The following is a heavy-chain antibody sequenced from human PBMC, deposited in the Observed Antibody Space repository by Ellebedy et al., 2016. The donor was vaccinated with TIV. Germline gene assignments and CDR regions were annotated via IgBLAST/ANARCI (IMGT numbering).Heavy chain of an antibody. CDR1: GYTFTNYF. V-gene: IGHV1-46*01. J-gene: IGHJ6*02. Sequence: AASVKVSCKASGYTFTNYFLNWVRQAPGQGLEWMGIINPSGGSTNYAQKFQGRVTMSRDTSTSSVHMELSSLRSDDTAVYYCARVPSDSSSLYGGYYYYGMDVWGQGTTVTVSS. CDR2: INPSGGST. CDR3: ARVPSDSSSLYGGYYYYGMDV. D-gene: IGHD6-13*01.